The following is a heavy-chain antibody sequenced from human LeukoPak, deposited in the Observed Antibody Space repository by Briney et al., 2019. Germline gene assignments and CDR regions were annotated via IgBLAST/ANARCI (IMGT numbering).Heavy chain of an antibody. CDR2: IKQDGSEK. CDR1: GFTFSSYW. CDR3: ARNQRRLDY. D-gene: IGHD1-14*01. J-gene: IGHJ4*02. Sequence: PGVSLTLSCAASGFTFSSYWMSWVRQAPGKGLELVANIKQDGSEKYYVDSVKGRFTISRDNAKNSLYLQMNSLRAEDTAVYYCARNQRRLDYWGQGTLVTVSS. V-gene: IGHV3-7*01.